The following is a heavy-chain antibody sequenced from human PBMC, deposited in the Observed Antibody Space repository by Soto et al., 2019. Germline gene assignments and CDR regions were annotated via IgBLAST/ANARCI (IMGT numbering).Heavy chain of an antibody. CDR2: ISPHKGDT. D-gene: IGHD3-10*01. CDR3: ARDLDGSGSYYTNY. J-gene: IGHJ4*02. CDR1: GYTFSSIG. Sequence: QVQLVQSGAEVKKPGASVTVSCKPSGYTFSSIGITWVRQAPGQGLEWMGWISPHKGDTYYAQRLQGRVTMTTDTSTSTAYMELRSLRSDDTAVYFCARDLDGSGSYYTNYWGQGTLVTVSS. V-gene: IGHV1-18*01.